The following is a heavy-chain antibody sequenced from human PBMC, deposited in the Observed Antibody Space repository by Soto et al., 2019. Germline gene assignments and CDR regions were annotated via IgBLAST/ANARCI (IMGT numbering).Heavy chain of an antibody. V-gene: IGHV4-59*01. CDR1: GGSISSYY. CDR3: AGRERAAGTDWWLDP. Sequence: PSETLSLTCTVSGGSISSYYWSWIRQPPGKGLEWIGYIYYSGSTNYNPSLKSRVTISVDTSKNQFSLKLSSVTAADTAVYYCAGRERAAGTDWWLDPWGQGTLVTVSS. D-gene: IGHD6-13*01. CDR2: IYYSGST. J-gene: IGHJ5*02.